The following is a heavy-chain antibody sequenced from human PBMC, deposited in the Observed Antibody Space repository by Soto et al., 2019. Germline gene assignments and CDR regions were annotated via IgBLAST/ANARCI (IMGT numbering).Heavy chain of an antibody. Sequence: GGSLRLSCAASGFTFSSYAMSWVRQAPGKGLEWVSAISGSGGSTYYADSVKGRFTISRDNSKNTLYLQMNSPRAEETAVYYCAKDEVSLGIAAAGYFWGQGTMVTVSS. CDR1: GFTFSSYA. CDR3: AKDEVSLGIAAAGYF. J-gene: IGHJ3*01. CDR2: ISGSGGST. D-gene: IGHD6-13*01. V-gene: IGHV3-23*01.